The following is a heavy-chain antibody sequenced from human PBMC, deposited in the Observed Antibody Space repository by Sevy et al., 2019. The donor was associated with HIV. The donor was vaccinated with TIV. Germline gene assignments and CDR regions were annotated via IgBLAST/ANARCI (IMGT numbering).Heavy chain of an antibody. CDR2: IYTSGST. CDR1: GGSISSGSYY. Sequence: LTCTVSGGSISSGSYYWSWIRQPAGKGLEWIGRIYTSGSTNYNPSLKSRVTISVDTSKNQFSLKLSSVTAADTAVYYCARERRYSYGDYYMDVWGKGTTVTVSS. V-gene: IGHV4-61*02. D-gene: IGHD5-18*01. J-gene: IGHJ6*03. CDR3: ARERRYSYGDYYMDV.